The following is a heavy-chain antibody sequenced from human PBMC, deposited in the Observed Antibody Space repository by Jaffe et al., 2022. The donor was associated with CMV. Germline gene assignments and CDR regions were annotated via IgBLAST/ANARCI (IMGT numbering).Heavy chain of an antibody. D-gene: IGHD4-4*01. CDR2: ISSNGGST. CDR1: GFTFSSYA. Sequence: EVQLVESGGGLVQPGGSLRLSCAASGFTFSSYAMHWVRQAPGKGLEYVSAISSNGGSTYYANSVKGRFTISRDNSKNTLYLQMGSLRAEDMAVYYCARLNNDYISPSSKNAFDIWGQGTMVTVSS. V-gene: IGHV3-64*01. J-gene: IGHJ3*02. CDR3: ARLNNDYISPSSKNAFDI.